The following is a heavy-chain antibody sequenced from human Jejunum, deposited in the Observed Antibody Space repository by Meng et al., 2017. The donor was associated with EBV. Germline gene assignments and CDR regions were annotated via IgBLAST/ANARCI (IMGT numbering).Heavy chain of an antibody. D-gene: IGHD2-15*01. J-gene: IGHJ4*02. V-gene: IGHV1-3*04. Sequence: HVQLGQSGDEGKEPGASVKCSCKAYGYTFNSYAIHWVRQAPGQRLEWMGWIHTDNGGTKYSQEFQDRVTITRDTSASTAYMEISSLRSEDTAVYYCVKKGTRLTTHGYHFDYWGQGTLVTVSS. CDR1: GYTFNSYA. CDR2: IHTDNGGT. CDR3: VKKGTRLTTHGYHFDY.